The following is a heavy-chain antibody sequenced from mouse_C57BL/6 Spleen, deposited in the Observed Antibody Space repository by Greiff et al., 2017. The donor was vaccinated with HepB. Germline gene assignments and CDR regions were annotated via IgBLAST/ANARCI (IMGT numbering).Heavy chain of an antibody. CDR1: GYTFTSYT. Sequence: QVQLQQSGAELARPGASVKMSCKASGYTFTSYTMHWVKQRPGQGLEWIRYINPSSGYTKYNQKFKDKATLTADKSSSTAYMQLSSLTSEDSAVYYCARAGLYAMDYWGQGTSVTVSS. J-gene: IGHJ4*01. CDR2: INPSSGYT. V-gene: IGHV1-4*01. CDR3: ARAGLYAMDY.